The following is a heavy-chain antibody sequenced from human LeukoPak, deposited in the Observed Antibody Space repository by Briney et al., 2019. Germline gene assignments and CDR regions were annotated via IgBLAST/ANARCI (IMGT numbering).Heavy chain of an antibody. V-gene: IGHV3-74*01. Sequence: GGSLRLSCAASGFDFSSNWMHWVRHAPGQGLVWVSRIKGDGISTNYADSVKGRFTISRDIAKNTLFLQMNSLRAEDTAVYYCARRGTGHGMDVWGQGTTVIVSS. CDR1: GFDFSSNW. CDR3: ARRGTGHGMDV. CDR2: IKGDGIST. D-gene: IGHD1-1*01. J-gene: IGHJ6*02.